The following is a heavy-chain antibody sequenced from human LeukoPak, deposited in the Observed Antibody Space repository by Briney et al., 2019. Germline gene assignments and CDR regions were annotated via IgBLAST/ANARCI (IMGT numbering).Heavy chain of an antibody. CDR1: GFTFSSSW. J-gene: IGHJ4*02. V-gene: IGHV3-7*01. CDR3: ARGAAVAAAVFDY. Sequence: PGGSLRLSCAASGFTFSSSWMAWVRPAPGQGLERVASIRPDGSEKYYVDSVKGRFIISRDNAKNSLHLQMNSLRAEDTAVYYCARGAAVAAAVFDYWGQGILATVSS. CDR2: IRPDGSEK. D-gene: IGHD2-15*01.